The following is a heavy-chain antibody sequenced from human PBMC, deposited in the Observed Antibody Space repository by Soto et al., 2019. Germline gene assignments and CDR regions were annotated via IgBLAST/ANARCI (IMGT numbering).Heavy chain of an antibody. V-gene: IGHV1-18*01. Sequence: QVQLLQSGPEVKKPGASVKVSCRAFGYRFTEFGISWVRQAPGQGLEWVGWSRADNSHPNYAKSLQGRVNVTTATPSTTAYMELTSLTSADTAVYYSAIAADQVAFVWGRNDALDIWGHGTLV. CDR1: GYRFTEFG. J-gene: IGHJ3*02. CDR3: AIAADQVAFVWGRNDALDI. CDR2: SRADNSHP. D-gene: IGHD3-16*01.